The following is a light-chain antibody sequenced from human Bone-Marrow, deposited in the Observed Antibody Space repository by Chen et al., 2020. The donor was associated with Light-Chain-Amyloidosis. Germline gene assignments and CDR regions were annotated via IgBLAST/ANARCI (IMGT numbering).Light chain of an antibody. Sequence: QSALTHPASVPGSPGQSITISCSGTSSDIGGYDYVSWYQQHPGKVPRLLIYDVNNRPSEVSDRFSASKSGNTASLTISGLQAEDEADYYCASYTGATSGVFGGGTKLTVL. CDR2: DVN. CDR1: SSDIGGYDY. J-gene: IGLJ3*02. CDR3: ASYTGATSGV. V-gene: IGLV2-14*03.